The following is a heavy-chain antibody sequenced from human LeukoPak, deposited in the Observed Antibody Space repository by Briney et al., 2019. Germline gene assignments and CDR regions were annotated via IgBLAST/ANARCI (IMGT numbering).Heavy chain of an antibody. CDR1: GFTFSSYG. CDR3: AKDPVNCSSTSCSHYYYYYYMDV. V-gene: IGHV3-30*02. J-gene: IGHJ6*03. Sequence: GGSLRLSCAASGFTFSSYGMHWVRQAPGKGLEWVAFIRYDGSNKYYADSVKGRFTIPRDNSKNTLYLQMNSLRAEDTAVYYCAKDPVNCSSTSCSHYYYYYYMDVWGKGTTVTVSS. D-gene: IGHD2-2*01. CDR2: IRYDGSNK.